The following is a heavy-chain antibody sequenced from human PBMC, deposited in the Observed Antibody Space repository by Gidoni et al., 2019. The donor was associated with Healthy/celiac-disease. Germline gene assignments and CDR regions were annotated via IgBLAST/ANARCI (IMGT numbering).Heavy chain of an antibody. CDR1: VFTFSSYS. CDR2: ISSSSSTI. J-gene: IGHJ4*02. V-gene: IGHV3-48*02. CDR3: ASDIAAAGPDDY. Sequence: ELQLVESGGGLVQPGGSLRLSCAASVFTFSSYSMNWVRQAPGKGLEWVSYISSSSSTIYYADSVKGRFTISRDNAKNSLYLKMNSLRDEDTAVYYCASDIAAAGPDDYWGQGTLVTVSS. D-gene: IGHD6-13*01.